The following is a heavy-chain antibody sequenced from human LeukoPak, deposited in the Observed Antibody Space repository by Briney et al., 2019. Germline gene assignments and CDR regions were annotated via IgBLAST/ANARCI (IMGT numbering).Heavy chain of an antibody. CDR3: ARDRAFYSSGWYGY. CDR2: ISAYNGNT. Sequence: ASVKVSCKASGYTFTDYYIHWVRQAPGQGLEWMGWISAYNGNTNYAQKLQGRVTMTTDTSTSTAYMELRSLRSDDTAVYYCARDRAFYSSGWYGYWGQGTLVTVSS. CDR1: GYTFTDYY. D-gene: IGHD6-19*01. J-gene: IGHJ4*02. V-gene: IGHV1-18*04.